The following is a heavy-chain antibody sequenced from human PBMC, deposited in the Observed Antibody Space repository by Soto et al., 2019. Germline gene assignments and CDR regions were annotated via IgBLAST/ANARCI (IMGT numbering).Heavy chain of an antibody. Sequence: SETLSLTCSVSGDSVAQRNYCWTWIRQRPGKGLEWLGNIYYNGITFYNSSLKSRLTISIDTSKNQFSLKVTSVTAADKAMYFCARDKGYHEFWRASHVDYCLDVWGQGTTVTVSS. CDR2: IYYNGIT. V-gene: IGHV4-31*03. D-gene: IGHD3-3*01. CDR3: ARDKGYHEFWRASHVDYCLDV. J-gene: IGHJ6*02. CDR1: GDSVAQRNYC.